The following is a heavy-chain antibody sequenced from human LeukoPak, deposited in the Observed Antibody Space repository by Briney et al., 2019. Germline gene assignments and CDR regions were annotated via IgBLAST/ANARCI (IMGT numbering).Heavy chain of an antibody. CDR3: AREDCGGGSCYSYYFSYMDV. J-gene: IGHJ6*03. CDR1: GGSISTYY. Sequence: SETLSLTCSASGGSISTYYWNWIRQPAGKGLEWIGRIYTSGSTNYNPSLKSRVTMSVDTSKNQFSLKLNSVTAADTAVYYCAREDCGGGSCYSYYFSYMDVWGKGTTVTVSS. V-gene: IGHV4-4*07. D-gene: IGHD2-15*01. CDR2: IYTSGST.